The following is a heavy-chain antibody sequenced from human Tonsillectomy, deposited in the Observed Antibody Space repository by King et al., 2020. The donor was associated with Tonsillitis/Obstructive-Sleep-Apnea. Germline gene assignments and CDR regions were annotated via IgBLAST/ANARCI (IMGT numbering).Heavy chain of an antibody. CDR3: ARALGSGYYFDY. D-gene: IGHD6-19*01. CDR1: GFIFSDFY. J-gene: IGHJ4*02. Sequence: QLVQSGGDLVKPGGSLRLSCAASGFIFSDFYMTWIRQAPGKGLEWVSYLTSSGGNIYYADSVKGRFTISRDNAKNSLYLQMNSLRAEDTAVYYCARALGSGYYFDYWGQGTLVTVSS. CDR2: LTSSGGNI. V-gene: IGHV3-11*01.